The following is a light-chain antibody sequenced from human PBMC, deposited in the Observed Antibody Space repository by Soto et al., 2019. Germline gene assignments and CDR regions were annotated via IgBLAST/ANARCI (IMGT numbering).Light chain of an antibody. Sequence: QSVLTQPPSASGTPGQRVTISCSGSFSNIGHNPVNWYQQLPGTAPKLLIYNNNQRPSGVPDRFSGSKSGTSASLAISGLQSEDEADYYCAAWDDSLNGVVFGGGTKLTVL. CDR2: NNN. CDR1: FSNIGHNP. V-gene: IGLV1-44*01. CDR3: AAWDDSLNGVV. J-gene: IGLJ2*01.